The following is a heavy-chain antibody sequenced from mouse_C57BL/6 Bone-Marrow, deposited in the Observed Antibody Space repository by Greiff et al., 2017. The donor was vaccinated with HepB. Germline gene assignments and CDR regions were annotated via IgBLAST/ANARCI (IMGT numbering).Heavy chain of an antibody. D-gene: IGHD1-1*01. Sequence: QVQLHQPGAELVKPGASVKLSCKASGYTFTSYWMNWVKQRPGQGLEWIGMIHPNSGSTNYNEKFKSKATLTVDKSSSTAYMQLSSLTSEDSAVSYCARCYGSSSLYYAMDYWGQGTSVTVSS. V-gene: IGHV1-64*01. CDR1: GYTFTSYW. CDR3: ARCYGSSSLYYAMDY. CDR2: IHPNSGST. J-gene: IGHJ4*01.